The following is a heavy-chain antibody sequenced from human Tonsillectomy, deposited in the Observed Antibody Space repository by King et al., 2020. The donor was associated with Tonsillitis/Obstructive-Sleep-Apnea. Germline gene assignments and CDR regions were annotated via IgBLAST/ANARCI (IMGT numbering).Heavy chain of an antibody. CDR1: GFTFSSHA. CDR3: ASTPYGSGTYYYFDY. V-gene: IGHV3-23*04. J-gene: IGHJ4*01. CDR2: VGGSGDTT. D-gene: IGHD3-10*01. Sequence: QLVQSGGDLVRPGGSLRLSCAASGFTFSSHAMTWVRQAPGKGLEWVSTVGGSGDTTYYADSVKGRFTISRDNSKNTLYLQMNSLRAEDTAVYYCASTPYGSGTYYYFDYWGHGTLVTVSS.